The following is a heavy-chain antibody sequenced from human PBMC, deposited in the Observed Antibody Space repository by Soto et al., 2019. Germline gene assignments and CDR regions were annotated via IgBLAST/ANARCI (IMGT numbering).Heavy chain of an antibody. CDR3: ARASGALSESSGWPGCYGLDV. CDR2: IIPIFGTA. J-gene: IGHJ6*02. V-gene: IGHV1-69*13. D-gene: IGHD6-19*01. CDR1: GGAFSSYA. Sequence: SVKVACTASGGAFSSYAISWVRQAPGQGLEWMGGIIPIFGTANYAQKFQGRVTITADESTSTAYMELSSLRSEDTAVYYCARASGALSESSGWPGCYGLDVCGQG.